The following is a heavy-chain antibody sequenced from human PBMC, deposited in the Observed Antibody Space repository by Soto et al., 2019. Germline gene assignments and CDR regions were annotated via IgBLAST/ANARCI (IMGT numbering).Heavy chain of an antibody. CDR3: ARDPQGGWYYYDSSGYGGEYFQH. CDR2: IWYDGSNK. Sequence: GGSLRLSCAASGFTFSSYGMHWVRQAPGKGLEWVAVIWYDGSNKYYADSVKGRFTISRENFKNKLYLQMNSLRAEETAVYYCARDPQGGWYYYDSSGYGGEYFQHWGQGTLVTVSS. D-gene: IGHD3-22*01. V-gene: IGHV3-33*01. J-gene: IGHJ1*01. CDR1: GFTFSSYG.